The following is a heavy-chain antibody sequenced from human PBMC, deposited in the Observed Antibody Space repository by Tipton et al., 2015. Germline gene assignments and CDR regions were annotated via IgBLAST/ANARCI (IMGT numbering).Heavy chain of an antibody. Sequence: SLRLSCAASGFTFSSHAMHWVRQAPGKGLQWGALISNEGSNTHYADSVKGRFTISRDNSKNTLYLQMTSLRPEDSGVYYCSRDSQPRRGSYSGTNYYFGMDVWGQGTTVTVSS. J-gene: IGHJ6*02. CDR1: GFTFSSHA. V-gene: IGHV3-30*04. CDR3: SRDSQPRRGSYSGTNYYFGMDV. D-gene: IGHD1-26*01. CDR2: ISNEGSNT.